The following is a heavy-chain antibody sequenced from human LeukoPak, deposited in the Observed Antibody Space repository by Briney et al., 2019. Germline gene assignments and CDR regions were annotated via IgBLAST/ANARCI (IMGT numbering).Heavy chain of an antibody. CDR3: AREDIAAAGTEGFDP. V-gene: IGHV4-59*01. J-gene: IGHJ5*02. Sequence: PSETLSLTCTVSGGSISSYYWSWIRQPPGKGLEWIGYIYYSGSTNYNPSLKSRVTISVDTSKNQFSLKLSSVTAADTAVYYCAREDIAAAGTEGFDPWGQGTLATVSS. CDR2: IYYSGST. D-gene: IGHD6-13*01. CDR1: GGSISSYY.